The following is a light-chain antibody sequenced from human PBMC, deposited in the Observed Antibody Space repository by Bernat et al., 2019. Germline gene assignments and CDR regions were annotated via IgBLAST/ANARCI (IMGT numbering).Light chain of an antibody. J-gene: IGLJ3*02. V-gene: IGLV1-44*01. CDR3: ASWDDSLNGWV. Sequence: QSVLTQPPSASGTPGQRVTISCSGSSSDVGSNSVTWYQQFPGTAPKVLMYATNQRPSGVPDRFSGSKSGTSAYLAISGLQSDDEANYYCASWDDSLNGWVFGGGTRLTVL. CDR2: ATN. CDR1: SSDVGSNS.